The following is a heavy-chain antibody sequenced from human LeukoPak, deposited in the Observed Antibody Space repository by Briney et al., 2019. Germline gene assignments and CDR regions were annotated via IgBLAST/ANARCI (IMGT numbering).Heavy chain of an antibody. CDR1: GFTFSSYW. CDR2: INTDGSST. J-gene: IGHJ4*02. Sequence: GGSLRLSCAASGFTFSSYWVHGVRQTPGKGLEWVSRINTDGSSTSYADSVKGRFTISRDNAKNTLYLQMNSLRDEDTAVYYCARAGTYKFEYWGQGTLVTVSS. D-gene: IGHD3-10*01. CDR3: ARAGTYKFEY. V-gene: IGHV3-74*01.